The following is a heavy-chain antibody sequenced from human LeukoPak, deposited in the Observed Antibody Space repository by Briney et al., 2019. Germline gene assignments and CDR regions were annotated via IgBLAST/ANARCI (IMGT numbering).Heavy chain of an antibody. Sequence: PGGSLRLSCAASQFTFSSYWMSWVRQAPGKGLEWVANIKQDGSEKYYVDSVKGRFTISRDNAKNSLYLQMNSLRAEDTAVYYCARWGRDIVVVPAASSAYYYYYYMDVWGKGTTVTISS. CDR1: QFTFSSYW. CDR3: ARWGRDIVVVPAASSAYYYYYYMDV. J-gene: IGHJ6*03. D-gene: IGHD2-2*01. CDR2: IKQDGSEK. V-gene: IGHV3-7*01.